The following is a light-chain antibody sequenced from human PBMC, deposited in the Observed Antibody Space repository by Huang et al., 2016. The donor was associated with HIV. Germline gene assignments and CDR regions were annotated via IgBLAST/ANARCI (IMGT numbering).Light chain of an antibody. CDR1: PSLLHSNGYNY. V-gene: IGKV2-28*01. Sequence: DIVMTQSPLSLPVTPGEPASISCRSSPSLLHSNGYNYLDWYVQKQGQSPQRLIYLCYDRTSRVPDKFTCSGSVTDFTLKIRRVGAEDVGVYYCMQALQTPRTFGQGTRLEIK. CDR2: LCY. CDR3: MQALQTPRT. J-gene: IGKJ5*01.